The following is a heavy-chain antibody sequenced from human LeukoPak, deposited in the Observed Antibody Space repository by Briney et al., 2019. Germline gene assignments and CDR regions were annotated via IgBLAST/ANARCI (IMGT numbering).Heavy chain of an antibody. V-gene: IGHV1-2*02. CDR1: GYTFTGYY. CDR3: ARANQGRAFDI. J-gene: IGHJ3*02. Sequence: SVKVSCKASGYTFTGYYIHWVRQAPGQGLEWMGWINPNNGGTNYAQKFQGRVTMTRDTSVTTPYMELNNLGSDDTAVYYCARANQGRAFDIWGQGTMVTVSS. CDR2: INPNNGGT.